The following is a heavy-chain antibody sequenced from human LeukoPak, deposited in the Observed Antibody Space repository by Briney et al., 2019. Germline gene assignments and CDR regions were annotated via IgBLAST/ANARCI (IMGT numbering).Heavy chain of an antibody. CDR1: GFTFSSYA. CDR3: AKDSYDSSGYLDY. D-gene: IGHD3-22*01. J-gene: IGHJ4*02. V-gene: IGHV3-30-3*01. CDR2: ISYDGSNK. Sequence: GRSLRLSCAASGFTFSSYAMHWVRQAPGKGLEWVAVISYDGSNKYYADSVKGRFTISRDNSKNTLYLQMNSLRAEDTALYYCAKDSYDSSGYLDYWGQGTLVTVSS.